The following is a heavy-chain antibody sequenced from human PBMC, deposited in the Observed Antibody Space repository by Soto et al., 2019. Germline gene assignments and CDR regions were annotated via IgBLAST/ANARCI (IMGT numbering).Heavy chain of an antibody. CDR2: ISSSSSYT. Sequence: QVPLVESGGGLVKPGGSLRLSCAASGFTFSDYYMSWIRQAPGKGLEWVSYISSSSSYTNYADSVKGRFTISRDNAKNSLYLQMISLRAEDTAVYYCARGADYGSGPPDYWGQGTLVTVSS. D-gene: IGHD3-10*01. V-gene: IGHV3-11*05. J-gene: IGHJ4*02. CDR3: ARGADYGSGPPDY. CDR1: GFTFSDYY.